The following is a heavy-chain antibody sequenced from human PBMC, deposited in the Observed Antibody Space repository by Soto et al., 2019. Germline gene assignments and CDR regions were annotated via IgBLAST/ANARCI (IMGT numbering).Heavy chain of an antibody. V-gene: IGHV3-30-3*01. J-gene: IGHJ4*02. CDR3: ARVQYGTGNYPIGQ. Sequence: QVQLVESGGGVVQPGGSLGLSCAASGFTLRGYAMHWVRQALGKGLEWVAVISYDGTNKYHADSVKGRFTISRDISKNTLYLQMNSLRVDDTAVYYCARVQYGTGNYPIGQWGQGTPVTVSS. CDR2: ISYDGTNK. CDR1: GFTLRGYA. D-gene: IGHD3-10*01.